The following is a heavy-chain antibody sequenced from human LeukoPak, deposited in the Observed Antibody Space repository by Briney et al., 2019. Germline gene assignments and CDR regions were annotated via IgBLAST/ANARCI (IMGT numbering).Heavy chain of an antibody. CDR2: IIPIFGTA. CDR3: ATRADGGYFDY. Sequence: ASVKVSCKASGGTFSSYAISWVRQAPGQGLEWMGGIIPIFGTAIYAQKFQGRVTMTEDTSTDTAYMELSSLRSEDTAVYYCATRADGGYFDYWGQGTLVTVSS. D-gene: IGHD3-16*01. CDR1: GGTFSSYA. J-gene: IGHJ4*02. V-gene: IGHV1-69*06.